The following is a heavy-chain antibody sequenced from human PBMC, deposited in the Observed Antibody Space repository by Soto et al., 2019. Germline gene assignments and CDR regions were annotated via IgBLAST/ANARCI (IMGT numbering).Heavy chain of an antibody. CDR3: AASCVCCGGFNYYGMDV. V-gene: IGHV4-31*03. CDR1: GGSISSGGYY. D-gene: IGHD2-21*01. CDR2: INYSGST. J-gene: IGHJ6*01. Sequence: QVQLQESGPGLVKPSQTLSLTCTVSGGSISSGGYYWSWIRQHPGKGLEWIGHINYSGSTYYKPSLKSRVTITVDTSKNQFSLKLSSVTDADTAVYYCAASCVCCGGFNYYGMDVWGQGTTVTGSS.